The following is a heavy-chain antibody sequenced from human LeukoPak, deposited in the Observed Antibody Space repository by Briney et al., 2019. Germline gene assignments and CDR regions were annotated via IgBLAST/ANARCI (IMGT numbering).Heavy chain of an antibody. CDR3: AKLTYYYDSSGYYPIDY. CDR2: IRYDGSNK. CDR1: GFTFSNYW. D-gene: IGHD3-22*01. Sequence: PGGSLRLSCAASGFTFSNYWMSWVRQAPGKGLEWVAFIRYDGSNKYYADSVKGRFTISRDNSKNTLYLQMNSLRAEDTAVYYCAKLTYYYDSSGYYPIDYWGQGTLVTVSS. J-gene: IGHJ4*02. V-gene: IGHV3-30*02.